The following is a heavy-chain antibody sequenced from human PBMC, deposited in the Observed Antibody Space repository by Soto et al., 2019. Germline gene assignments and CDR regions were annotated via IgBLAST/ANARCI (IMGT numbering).Heavy chain of an antibody. CDR3: ARAKGYIWGRDWSSRYYGLDV. CDR1: GFSFDSYR. CDR2: IKQDGSEK. J-gene: IGHJ6*02. Sequence: ELKMVQSGGGLVQPGGSLRLSCVGSGFSFDSYRMSWVRQAPGKGLEWVAHIKQDGSEKYYVASVEGRFTISRDNVKNSVFLQMISLRAEETAVYYCARAKGYIWGRDWSSRYYGLDVWGQGTRVTVSS. D-gene: IGHD2-15*01. V-gene: IGHV3-7*01.